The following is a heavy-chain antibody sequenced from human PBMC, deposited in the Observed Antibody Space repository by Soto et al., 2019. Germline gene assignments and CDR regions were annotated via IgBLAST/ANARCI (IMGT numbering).Heavy chain of an antibody. Sequence: EVQLAQSGAEVKKPGESLKIPCKGSGYSFTTHWIGWVRQMPGKGLEWMGIIYPGDSDTKYSPSFQCQVTISADKSISTAYLQWSSLNASYTAMYYCARGGDRGGSDWRVFAYWGPGTLVSVSS. CDR3: ARGGDRGGSDWRVFAY. CDR1: GYSFTTHW. D-gene: IGHD5-12*01. V-gene: IGHV5-51*01. J-gene: IGHJ4*02. CDR2: IYPGDSDT.